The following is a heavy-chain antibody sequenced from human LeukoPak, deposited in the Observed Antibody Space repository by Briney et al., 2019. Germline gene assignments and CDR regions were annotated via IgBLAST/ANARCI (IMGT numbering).Heavy chain of an antibody. CDR3: ARGNSNFNY. Sequence: TGGSLRLSCAASGFTFDDYGMSWVRQAPGKGLEWVSGINRNGGTTNYADSVKGRFTISRDNAKNSLYLQMNSLRAEDTTLYHCARGNSNFNYWSQATLVTVSS. D-gene: IGHD2/OR15-2a*01. V-gene: IGHV3-20*01. CDR1: GFTFDDYG. J-gene: IGHJ4*02. CDR2: INRNGGTT.